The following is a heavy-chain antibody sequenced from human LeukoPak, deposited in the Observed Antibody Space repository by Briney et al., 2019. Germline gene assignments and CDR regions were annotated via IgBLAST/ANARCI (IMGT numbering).Heavy chain of an antibody. Sequence: PGGSLRLSCAASGFTFSSYAMSWVRQAPGKGLEWVTAISGSGGSTYYADSVKGRFTISRDNSKNTLYLQMNSLRAEDTAVYYCAKGDYDFWNYFDYWGQGTLVTVSS. CDR3: AKGDYDFWNYFDY. J-gene: IGHJ4*02. CDR1: GFTFSSYA. D-gene: IGHD3-3*01. CDR2: ISGSGGST. V-gene: IGHV3-23*01.